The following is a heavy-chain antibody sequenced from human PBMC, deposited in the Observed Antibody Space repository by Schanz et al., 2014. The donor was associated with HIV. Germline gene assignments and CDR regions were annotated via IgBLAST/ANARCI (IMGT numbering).Heavy chain of an antibody. V-gene: IGHV3-33*08. CDR3: ASTVYPYTGSSDYYYGMDV. D-gene: IGHD6-6*01. CDR1: GFTFRNYW. Sequence: VQLVESGGGLVQPGGSLRLTCSVSGFTFRNYWMSWVRQSPAKGLEWVAVIWYDGSNKYYTDSVRGRFTVSRDNAKNSLYLQMNSLRDEDTAVYYCASTVYPYTGSSDYYYGMDVWGQGTTVTVSS. CDR2: IWYDGSNK. J-gene: IGHJ6*02.